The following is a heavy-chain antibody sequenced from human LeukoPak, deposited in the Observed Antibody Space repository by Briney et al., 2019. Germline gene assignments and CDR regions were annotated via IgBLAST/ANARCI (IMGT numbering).Heavy chain of an antibody. CDR1: GYTFSGSY. CDR3: ARGFYGMDV. V-gene: IGHV1-2*02. CDR2: INPNSGDT. J-gene: IGHJ6*02. Sequence: ASVKVSCEASGYTFSGSYIYWARQAPGQRLEWMGWINPNSGDTHYAQNFQGRVTMTRDTSITTAYMELSSLRSDDTGVYYCARGFYGMDVWGQGTTVTVSS.